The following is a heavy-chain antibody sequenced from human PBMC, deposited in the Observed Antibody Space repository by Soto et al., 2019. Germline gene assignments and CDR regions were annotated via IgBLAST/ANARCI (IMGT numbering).Heavy chain of an antibody. CDR1: GFTFSSYA. Sequence: EVQLLESGGGLVQPGGSLRLSFPASGFTFSSYAMSWVRQAPGKGLGWVSAISGSGGSTYYADSVKGRFTISRDNSKNTLYLQMNSLRAEDTAVYYCAKASAYSNYEAGDYWGQGTLVTVSS. J-gene: IGHJ4*02. V-gene: IGHV3-23*01. D-gene: IGHD4-4*01. CDR3: AKASAYSNYEAGDY. CDR2: ISGSGGST.